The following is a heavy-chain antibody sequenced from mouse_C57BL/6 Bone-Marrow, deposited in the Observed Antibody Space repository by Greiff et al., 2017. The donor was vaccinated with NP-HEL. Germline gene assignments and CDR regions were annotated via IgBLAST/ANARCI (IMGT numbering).Heavy chain of an antibody. Sequence: QVQLKESGPGLVQPSQSLSITCTVSGFSLTSYGVHWVRQSPGKGLEWLGVIWRGGSTDYNAAFMSSLSITKDNSKSQVFVKMNSLQADDTAIYYCAKNKFSIYYYGSRDYYAMDYWGQGTSVTVSS. J-gene: IGHJ4*01. CDR1: GFSLTSYG. CDR2: IWRGGST. CDR3: AKNKFSIYYYGSRDYYAMDY. V-gene: IGHV2-5*01. D-gene: IGHD1-1*01.